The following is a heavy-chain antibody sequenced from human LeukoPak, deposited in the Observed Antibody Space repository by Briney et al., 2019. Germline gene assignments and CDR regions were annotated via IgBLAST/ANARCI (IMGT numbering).Heavy chain of an antibody. CDR2: IYPGDSYT. Sequence: TGESLKISCKGSGYSFTGYWIGWVRQMPGKGLEWMGIIYPGDSYTNYSPSFQGHVTISADKSISTAYLQWSSLKASDTAMYYCASMVRGVWGTNWFDPWGQGTLVTVSS. CDR1: GYSFTGYW. CDR3: ASMVRGVWGTNWFDP. V-gene: IGHV5-51*01. D-gene: IGHD3-10*01. J-gene: IGHJ5*02.